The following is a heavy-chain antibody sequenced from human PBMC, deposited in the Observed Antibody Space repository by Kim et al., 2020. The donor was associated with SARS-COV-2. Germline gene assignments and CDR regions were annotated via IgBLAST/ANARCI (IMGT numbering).Heavy chain of an antibody. CDR2: IKQDGSEK. V-gene: IGHV3-7*01. Sequence: GGSLRLSCAASGFTFSSYWMSWVRQAPGKGLEWVANIKQDGSEKYYVDSVKGRFTISRDNAKNSLYLQMNSLRAEDTAVYYCARDLIDFWSGYCDWGQGTLVTVSS. CDR1: GFTFSSYW. CDR3: ARDLIDFWSGYCD. J-gene: IGHJ4*02. D-gene: IGHD3-3*01.